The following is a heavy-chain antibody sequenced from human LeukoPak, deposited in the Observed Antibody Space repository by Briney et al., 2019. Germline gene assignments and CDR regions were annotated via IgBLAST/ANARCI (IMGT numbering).Heavy chain of an antibody. D-gene: IGHD5-24*01. V-gene: IGHV4-59*01. CDR3: ARGGSGDGYNSFDY. CDR1: GGSISSYY. CDR2: IYYSGST. J-gene: IGHJ4*02. Sequence: SETLSLTCTVSGGSISSYYWSWIRQPPGKGLEWIGYIYYSGSTNYNPSLKSRVTISLDTSKNQFSLKLSYVTAADTAVYYCARGGSGDGYNSFDYWGQGTLVTVSS.